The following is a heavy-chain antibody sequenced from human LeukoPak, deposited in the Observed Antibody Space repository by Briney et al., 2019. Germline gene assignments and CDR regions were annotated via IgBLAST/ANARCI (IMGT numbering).Heavy chain of an antibody. J-gene: IGHJ4*02. CDR3: ARGLEYNWNGGDRYYFDY. D-gene: IGHD1-20*01. CDR1: GGSISSSSYY. V-gene: IGHV4-39*01. CDR2: IYYSGST. Sequence: PSETLSLTCTVSGGSISSSSYYWGWIRQPPGKGLEWIGSIYYSGSTYYNPSLKSRVTISVDTSKNQFSLKLSSVTAADTAVCYCARGLEYNWNGGDRYYFDYWGQGTLVTVSS.